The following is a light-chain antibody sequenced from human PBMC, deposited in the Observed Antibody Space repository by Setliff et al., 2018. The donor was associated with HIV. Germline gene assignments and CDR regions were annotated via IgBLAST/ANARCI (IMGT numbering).Light chain of an antibody. CDR1: SSDIGTYNL. Sequence: QSALTQPASVSGSPGQSITISCTGTSSDIGTYNLVSWYQQHPGKAPKLMIYDVTKRPSGVSNRFSGSKSGNTASLTISGLQAGDEADYYCSSYTTSTTLEGVFGTGTKVTVL. V-gene: IGLV2-14*02. CDR3: SSYTTSTTLEGV. CDR2: DVT. J-gene: IGLJ1*01.